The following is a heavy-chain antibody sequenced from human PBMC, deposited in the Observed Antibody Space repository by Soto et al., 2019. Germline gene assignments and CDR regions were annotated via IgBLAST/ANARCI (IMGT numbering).Heavy chain of an antibody. V-gene: IGHV4-39*01. J-gene: IGHJ4*02. CDR3: ARQIYDSSGYDYAY. Sequence: QMQLQESGPGLLKPSEPLSLTCTVSGGSISSSSYYWGWIRQPPGQGLEWLGTIYSLGNTYYNPSLKSRVSFSVDKSKSKLFLKLGALTAPDSDVYSCARQIYDSSGYDYAYWGQGTLVTLSS. CDR1: GGSISSSSYY. CDR2: IYSLGNT. D-gene: IGHD3-22*01.